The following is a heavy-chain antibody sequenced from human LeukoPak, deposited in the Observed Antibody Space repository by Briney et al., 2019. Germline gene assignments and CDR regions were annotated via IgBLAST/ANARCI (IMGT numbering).Heavy chain of an antibody. CDR1: GGSISSYY. CDR2: IYYSGST. CDR3: ARSTYDTSNYFDY. Sequence: SETLSLNCTVSGGSISSYYWSWIRQPPGKGLEWIGYIYYSGSTNYNPSLKSRVTISVDTSKNQLSLKLSSVTAADTAVYYCARSTYDTSNYFDYWGQGTLVTVSS. V-gene: IGHV4-59*01. D-gene: IGHD3-22*01. J-gene: IGHJ4*02.